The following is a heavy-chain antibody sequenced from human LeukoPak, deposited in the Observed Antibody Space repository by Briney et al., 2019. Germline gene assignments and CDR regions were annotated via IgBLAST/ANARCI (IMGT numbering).Heavy chain of an antibody. CDR2: INHSGST. CDR1: GGSFSGYY. Sequence: SETLSLTCAVYGGSFSGYYWSWIRQPPGKGLEWIGEINHSGSTNYNPSLKSRVTISVDTSKNQFSLKLSSVTAADTAVYYCARGSSGSYLLDYWGRGTLVTVSS. CDR3: ARGSSGSYLLDY. V-gene: IGHV4-34*01. D-gene: IGHD1-26*01. J-gene: IGHJ4*02.